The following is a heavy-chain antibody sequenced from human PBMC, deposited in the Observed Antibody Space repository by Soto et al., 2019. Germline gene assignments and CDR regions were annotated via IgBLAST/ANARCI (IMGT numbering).Heavy chain of an antibody. Sequence: GESLKISCKGSGYSFTNYWIGWVRQMPGKGLEWMGIIYPGDSDTTYSPSFQGQVTISADKSISTAYLQWTTLKASDTAMYYCASTSVMEADPQDYYYYGMDVWGQGTTVTVSS. J-gene: IGHJ6*02. CDR2: IYPGDSDT. D-gene: IGHD1-1*01. CDR3: ASTSVMEADPQDYYYYGMDV. V-gene: IGHV5-51*01. CDR1: GYSFTNYW.